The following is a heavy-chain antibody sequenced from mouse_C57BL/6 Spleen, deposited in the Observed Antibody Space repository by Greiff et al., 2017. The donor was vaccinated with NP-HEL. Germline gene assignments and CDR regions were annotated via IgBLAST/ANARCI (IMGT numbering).Heavy chain of an antibody. CDR2: FHPYNDDT. D-gene: IGHD3-2*02. CDR1: GYTFTTYP. V-gene: IGHV1-47*01. CDR3: ARPGQLRLLAWFAY. J-gene: IGHJ3*01. Sequence: VKLQESGAELVKPGASVKMSCKASGYTFTTYPIEWMKQNHGKSLEWIGNFHPYNDDTKYNEKFKGKATLTVEKSSSTVYLELSRLTSDDSAVYYCARPGQLRLLAWFAYWGQGTLVTVSA.